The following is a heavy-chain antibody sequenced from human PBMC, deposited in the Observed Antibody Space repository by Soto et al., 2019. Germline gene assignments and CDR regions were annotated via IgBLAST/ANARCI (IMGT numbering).Heavy chain of an antibody. CDR3: ARDTGYDHDAFDI. CDR2: INPTGSMT. Sequence: QVQLVQSGAEVKKPGASVKVSCKASGYSFITSYHMHWVRQAPGQGLEWMGIINPTGSMTRYSQKFQGRLTMTRDTYTATDYMELSNLTSEDTAVYFCARDTGYDHDAFDIWCQGTRVTVSS. J-gene: IGHJ3*02. CDR1: GYSFITSYH. D-gene: IGHD5-12*01. V-gene: IGHV1-46*01.